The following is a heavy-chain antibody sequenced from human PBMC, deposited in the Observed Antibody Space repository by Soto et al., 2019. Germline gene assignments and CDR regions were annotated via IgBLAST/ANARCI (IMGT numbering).Heavy chain of an antibody. CDR2: IDWDDDK. D-gene: IGHD6-19*01. CDR1: GFSLSTSGMC. Sequence: SGPTLVNPTQTLTLTCTFSGFSLSTSGMCVSWIRQPPGKALEWLARIDWDDDKYYSISLKTRLTISKDTSKNQVVLTMTNMDPVDTATYYCARIRTTGSGWNTFDYWGQGTLVTVSS. CDR3: ARIRTTGSGWNTFDY. J-gene: IGHJ4*02. V-gene: IGHV2-70*11.